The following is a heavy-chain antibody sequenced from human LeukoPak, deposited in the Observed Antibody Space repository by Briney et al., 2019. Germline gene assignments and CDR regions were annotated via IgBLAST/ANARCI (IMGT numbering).Heavy chain of an antibody. D-gene: IGHD2-2*01. CDR1: GFTFSIYS. J-gene: IGHJ5*02. V-gene: IGHV3-48*04. CDR2: ISGSSSTI. CDR3: ARADSTLYARRVNWFDP. Sequence: GGSLRLSCAASGFTFSIYSMNWVRQAPGKGLEGVSYISGSSSTIYYADSVKGRFTISRDNADNSLYLQMNSLRAEDTAVYYCARADSTLYARRVNWFDPWGQGTLVTVSS.